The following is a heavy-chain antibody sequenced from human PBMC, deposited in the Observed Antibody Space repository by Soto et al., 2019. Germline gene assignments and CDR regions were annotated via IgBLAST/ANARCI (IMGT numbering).Heavy chain of an antibody. V-gene: IGHV3-48*01. CDR2: ISSSSSTI. D-gene: IGHD3-3*01. CDR3: AKDITILWFDP. CDR1: GFTFSSYS. J-gene: IGHJ5*02. Sequence: GGSLRLSCAASGFTFSSYSMNWVRQAPGKGLEWVSYISSSSSTIYYADSVKGRFTISRDNSKNTLYLQMNSLRAEDTAVYYCAKDITILWFDPWGQGTLVNVSS.